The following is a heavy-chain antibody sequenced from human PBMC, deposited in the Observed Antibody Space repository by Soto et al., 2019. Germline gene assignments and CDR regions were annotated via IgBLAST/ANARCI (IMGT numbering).Heavy chain of an antibody. D-gene: IGHD5-12*01. V-gene: IGHV3-23*01. J-gene: IGHJ4*02. CDR2: ISGSGGST. CDR1: GFAFSSYA. Sequence: GGSLRLSCAASGFAFSSYAMSWFRESPGKGLEWVSAISGSGGSTYYADSVKGRFTISRDNSKNTLYLQMNSLRAEDTAVYYCAKTLGYSGYEFDYWGQGTLVTVSS. CDR3: AKTLGYSGYEFDY.